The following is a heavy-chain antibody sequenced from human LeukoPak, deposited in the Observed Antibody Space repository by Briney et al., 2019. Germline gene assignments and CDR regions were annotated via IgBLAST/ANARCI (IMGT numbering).Heavy chain of an antibody. CDR2: ISWNSGSI. D-gene: IGHD5-18*01. CDR3: AKSGYSYGPDY. Sequence: GGSLRLSCAASGFTFDDYAMHWVRQAPGKGLEWVSGISWNSGSIGYADSVKGRFTISRDNAKNSLYLQMNSLRAEDTALYHCAKSGYSYGPDYWGQGTLVTVSS. J-gene: IGHJ4*02. CDR1: GFTFDDYA. V-gene: IGHV3-9*01.